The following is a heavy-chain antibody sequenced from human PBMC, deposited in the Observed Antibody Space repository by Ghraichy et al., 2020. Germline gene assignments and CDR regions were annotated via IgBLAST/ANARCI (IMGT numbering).Heavy chain of an antibody. V-gene: IGHV1-18*01. D-gene: IGHD3-10*01. CDR2: ISAYNGNT. CDR1: GYTFTSYG. J-gene: IGHJ4*02. Sequence: ASVKVSCKASGYTFTSYGISWVRQAPGQGLEWMGWISAYNGNTNYAQKLQGRVTMTTDTSSSTAYMELRSLRSDDTAVYYCARDLAMVRGVNPFDYWGQGTLVTVSS. CDR3: ARDLAMVRGVNPFDY.